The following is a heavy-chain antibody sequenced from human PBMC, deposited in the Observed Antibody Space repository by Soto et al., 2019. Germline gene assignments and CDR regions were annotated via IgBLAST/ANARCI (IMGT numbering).Heavy chain of an antibody. CDR1: GYTFTSYA. CDR2: INAGNGNT. CDR3: ARGGVDY. V-gene: IGHV1-3*01. Sequence: QVQLVQSGAEVKKPGASVKVSCKASGYTFTSYAMHWVRQAPGQRLEWMGWINAGNGNTKYSQKFQGRVTITRDTSASTADMEMRSMRSEDTAVYYCARGGVDYWGQGNLVTVSS. J-gene: IGHJ4*02.